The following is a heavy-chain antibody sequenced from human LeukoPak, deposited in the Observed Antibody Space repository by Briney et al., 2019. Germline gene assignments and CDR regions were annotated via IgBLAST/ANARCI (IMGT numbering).Heavy chain of an antibody. CDR3: ARNYEGWFDP. D-gene: IGHD1-7*01. Sequence: VASVKVSCKAPGGTFSSYAISWVRQAPGQGLEWMGGIIPIFGTANYAQKFQGRVTITTDESTSTAYMELSSLRSDDTAVYYCARNYEGWFDPWGQGTLVTVSS. CDR2: IIPIFGTA. V-gene: IGHV1-69*05. CDR1: GGTFSSYA. J-gene: IGHJ5*02.